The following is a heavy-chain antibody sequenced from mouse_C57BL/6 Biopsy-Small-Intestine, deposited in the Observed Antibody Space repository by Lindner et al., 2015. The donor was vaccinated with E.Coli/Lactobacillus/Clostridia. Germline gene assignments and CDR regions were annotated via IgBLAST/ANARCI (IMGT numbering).Heavy chain of an antibody. V-gene: IGHV1-54*01. CDR3: ARTSYLDY. CDR1: GYAFTNYL. Sequence: VQLQESGAVLVRPETSVKVSCKASGYAFTNYLIEWVKQRPGQGLEWIGVINPGSGGTNYNEKFKGKATLTADKTSSTAYMQLSSLTSEDSAVYFCARTSYLDYWGQGTTLTVSS. CDR2: INPGSGGT. J-gene: IGHJ2*01.